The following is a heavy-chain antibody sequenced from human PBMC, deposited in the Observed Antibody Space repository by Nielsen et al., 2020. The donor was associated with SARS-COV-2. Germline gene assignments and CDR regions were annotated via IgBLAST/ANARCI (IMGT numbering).Heavy chain of an antibody. CDR3: ARSVVRGATQSVWHFEY. Sequence: SETLSLTCTVSGDSINNYFWSWIRQSPGKGLEWIGYIYYSGNTNYNPSLKSRVTISVDTSKNQFSLKLRSVTAADTAVYYCARSVVRGATQSVWHFEYWGQGTLVTVSA. J-gene: IGHJ4*02. CDR1: GDSINNYF. CDR2: IYYSGNT. V-gene: IGHV4-59*01. D-gene: IGHD2-15*01.